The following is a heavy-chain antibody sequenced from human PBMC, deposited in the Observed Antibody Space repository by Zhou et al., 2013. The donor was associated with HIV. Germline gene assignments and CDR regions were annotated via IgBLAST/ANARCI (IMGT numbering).Heavy chain of an antibody. V-gene: IGHV1-18*01. CDR1: GYTFTSYG. J-gene: IGHJ4*02. CDR3: ARDLDLRYYDFWSGYVFDY. Sequence: QVQLVQSGAEVKKPGASVKVSCKASGYTFTSYGISWVRQAPGQGLEWMGWISAYNGNTNYAQKLQGRVTMTTDTSTSTAYMELRSLRSDDTAVYYCARDLDLRYYDFWSGYVFDYWGQGTLVTVSS. CDR2: ISAYNGNT. D-gene: IGHD3-3*01.